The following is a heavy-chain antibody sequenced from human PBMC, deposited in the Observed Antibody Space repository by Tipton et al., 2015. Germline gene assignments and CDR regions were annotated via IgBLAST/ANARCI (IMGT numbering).Heavy chain of an antibody. V-gene: IGHV4-38-2*01. CDR1: GYSISSGYY. CDR3: ARHKDSGSGDY. Sequence: TLSLTCDVSGYSISSGYYWGWIRQPPGKGLEWIGSIFHRGDTNYNPSLKSRVSMSVDTSKNQISLKLTSATAADTAIYYCARHKDSGSGDYWGQGTLVTVSS. D-gene: IGHD3-10*01. J-gene: IGHJ4*02. CDR2: IFHRGDT.